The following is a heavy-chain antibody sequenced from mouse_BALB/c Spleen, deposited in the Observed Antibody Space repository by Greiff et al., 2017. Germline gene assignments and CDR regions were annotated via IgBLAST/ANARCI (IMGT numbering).Heavy chain of an antibody. V-gene: IGHV5-2*03. Sequence: EVKLMESGGGLVQPGESLKLSCESNEYEFPSHDMSWVRKTPEKRLELVAAINSDGGSTYYPDTMERRFIISRDNTKKTLYLQMSSLRSEDTAMYYCATTGTYAMDYWGQGTSVTVSS. J-gene: IGHJ4*01. CDR1: EYEFPSHD. CDR2: INSDGGST. CDR3: ATTGTYAMDY. D-gene: IGHD1-2*01.